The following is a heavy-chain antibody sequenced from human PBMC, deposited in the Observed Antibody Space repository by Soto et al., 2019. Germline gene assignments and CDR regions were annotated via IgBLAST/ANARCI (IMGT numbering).Heavy chain of an antibody. J-gene: IGHJ4*02. D-gene: IGHD3-10*01. CDR1: GYTFTSYA. V-gene: IGHV1-3*01. CDR2: INAGNGNT. Sequence: ASVKVSCKASGYTFTSYAMHWVRQAPGQRLEWMGWINAGNGNTKYSQKFQGRVTITRDTSASTAYMELSSLRSEDTAVYYCARDPYYGSGSYILDYWGQGTLVTVSS. CDR3: ARDPYYGSGSYILDY.